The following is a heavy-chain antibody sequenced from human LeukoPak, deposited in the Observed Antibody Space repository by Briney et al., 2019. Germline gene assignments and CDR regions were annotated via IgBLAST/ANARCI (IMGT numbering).Heavy chain of an antibody. CDR2: ISSSSSYT. CDR3: ARDTPRELPYYYGMDV. V-gene: IGHV3-11*05. J-gene: IGHJ6*02. D-gene: IGHD1-26*01. Sequence: GGSLRLSCAASGFTFSDYYMRWIRQAPGKGLEWVSYISSSSSYTNYADSVKGRFNISRDNAKNSLYLQMNSLRAEDTAVYYCARDTPRELPYYYGMDVWGQGTTVTVSS. CDR1: GFTFSDYY.